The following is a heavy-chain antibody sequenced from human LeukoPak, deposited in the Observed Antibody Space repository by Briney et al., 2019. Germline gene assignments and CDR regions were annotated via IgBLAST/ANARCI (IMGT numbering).Heavy chain of an antibody. J-gene: IGHJ3*02. Sequence: SETLSLTCTGSGGSINNYYWSWIRQPAGKGLEWIGRIYTRGSTNYNPSLKSRVTMSVDTSKNQFSLKLSSVTAADTAVYYCARGRYCSADICSGGDAFDIWGQGTMVSVSS. V-gene: IGHV4-4*07. CDR2: IYTRGST. D-gene: IGHD2-15*01. CDR1: GGSINNYY. CDR3: ARGRYCSADICSGGDAFDI.